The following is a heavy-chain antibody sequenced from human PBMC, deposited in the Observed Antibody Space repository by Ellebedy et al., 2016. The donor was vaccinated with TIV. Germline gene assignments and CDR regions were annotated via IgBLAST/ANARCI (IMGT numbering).Heavy chain of an antibody. CDR2: IYAGNGNT. CDR3: ARNIAKTTTLDY. J-gene: IGHJ4*02. D-gene: IGHD1-26*01. Sequence: AASVKVSCKASGYTFSKYAMYWVRQAPGQRLEWMGWIYAGNGNTQYSQNFQGRVTITRDTSASTAYMELSSLRSEDTAVYYCARNIAKTTTLDYWGQGTLVTVSS. V-gene: IGHV1-3*01. CDR1: GYTFSKYA.